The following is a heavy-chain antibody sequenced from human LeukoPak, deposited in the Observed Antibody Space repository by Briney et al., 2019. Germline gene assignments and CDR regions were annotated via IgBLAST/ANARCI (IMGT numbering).Heavy chain of an antibody. CDR1: GFTFSSYG. V-gene: IGHV3-30*02. Sequence: SGGSPRLSCAASGFTFSSYGMHWVRQAPGKGLEWVAFIRYDGSNKYYADSVKGRFTISRDNSKNTLYLQMNSLRAEDTAVYYCAKDLWDGPQGDYWGQGTLVTVSS. D-gene: IGHD3-16*01. J-gene: IGHJ4*02. CDR3: AKDLWDGPQGDY. CDR2: IRYDGSNK.